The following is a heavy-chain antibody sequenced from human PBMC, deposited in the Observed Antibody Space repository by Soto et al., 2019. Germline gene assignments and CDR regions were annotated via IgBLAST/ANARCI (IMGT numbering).Heavy chain of an antibody. J-gene: IGHJ4*02. Sequence: SETLSLTCTVSGGSISSYYWSWIRQPPGKGLEWIGYIYYSGSTNYNPSLKSRVTISVDTSKNQFSLKLSSVTAADTAVYYCARQQQTLYYFDYWGQRTLVTVSS. CDR1: GGSISSYY. V-gene: IGHV4-59*08. CDR3: ARQQQTLYYFDY. CDR2: IYYSGST. D-gene: IGHD6-13*01.